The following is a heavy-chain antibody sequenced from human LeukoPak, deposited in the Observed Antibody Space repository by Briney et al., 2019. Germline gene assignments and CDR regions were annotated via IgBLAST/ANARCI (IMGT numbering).Heavy chain of an antibody. D-gene: IGHD2-2*01. CDR2: ISSSGSTI. CDR3: WGYCSSTSCYYSDYYYGMTS. V-gene: IGHV3-48*03. Sequence: PGGSLRLSCAASGFTFSSYEMNWVRQAPGKGLEWVSYISSSGSTIYYADSVKGRFTISGDNAKNSLYLQMNSLRAEDTAVYYCWGYCSSTSCYYSDYYYGMTSGAKGPRSPSPQ. CDR1: GFTFSSYE. J-gene: IGHJ6*04.